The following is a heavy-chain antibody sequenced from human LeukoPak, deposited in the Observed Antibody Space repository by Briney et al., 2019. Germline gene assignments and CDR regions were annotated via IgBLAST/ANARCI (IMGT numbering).Heavy chain of an antibody. CDR1: GFTFSSYA. Sequence: GGSLRLSCAASGFTFSSYAMSWVRQAPGKGLEWVSAISGSGGSTYYADSVKGRFTISRDNSKNTLYLQMNSLRAEDTAVYYCASLFGYYDILTGPVDYWGQGTLVTLSS. D-gene: IGHD3-9*01. CDR3: ASLFGYYDILTGPVDY. CDR2: ISGSGGST. J-gene: IGHJ4*02. V-gene: IGHV3-23*01.